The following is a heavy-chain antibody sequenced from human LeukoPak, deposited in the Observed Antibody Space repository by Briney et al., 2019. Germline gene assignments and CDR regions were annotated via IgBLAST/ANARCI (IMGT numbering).Heavy chain of an antibody. Sequence: GGSLRLSCAASGFTFSSYGMHWVRQAPGKGLEWVAVISYDGSDKYYADSVKGRFPISRDNSENTLYLQMNSLRAEDTAVYYCAKDRRYYGSGRIRRDAFDIWGQGTMVTVSS. V-gene: IGHV3-30*18. CDR1: GFTFSSYG. CDR2: ISYDGSDK. CDR3: AKDRRYYGSGRIRRDAFDI. J-gene: IGHJ3*02. D-gene: IGHD3-10*01.